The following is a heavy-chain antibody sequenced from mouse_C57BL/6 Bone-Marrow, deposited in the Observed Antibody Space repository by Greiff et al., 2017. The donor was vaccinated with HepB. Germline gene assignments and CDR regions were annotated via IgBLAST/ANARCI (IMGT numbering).Heavy chain of an antibody. J-gene: IGHJ3*01. CDR3: ASNFILLRQAWFAY. CDR2: IFPGSGST. V-gene: IGHV1-75*01. D-gene: IGHD1-1*01. CDR1: GYTFTDYY. Sequence: VQLQQSGPELVKPGASVKISCKASGYTFTDYYINWVKQRPGQGLEWIGWIFPGSGSTYYNEKFKGKATLTVDKSSSTAYMLLSSLTSEDSAVYFCASNFILLRQAWFAYWGQGTLVTVSA.